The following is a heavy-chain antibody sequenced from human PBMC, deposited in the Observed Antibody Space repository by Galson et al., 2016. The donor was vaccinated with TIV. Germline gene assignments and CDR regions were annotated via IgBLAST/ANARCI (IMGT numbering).Heavy chain of an antibody. D-gene: IGHD1-26*01. CDR3: ARYSGRFYALDV. Sequence: LRLSCAASAFTLSDYYMTWIRQAPGQGLEWLSFINYGGSPKYDADSMKGRLTTSRDIAKNSIYLDMSSLRAGDTAVYYCARYSGRFYALDVWGQGTTVTVSS. CDR2: INYGGSPK. CDR1: AFTLSDYY. J-gene: IGHJ6*02. V-gene: IGHV3-11*01.